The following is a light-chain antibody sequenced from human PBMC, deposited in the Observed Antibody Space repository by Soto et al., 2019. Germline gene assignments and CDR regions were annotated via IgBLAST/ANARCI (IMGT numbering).Light chain of an antibody. V-gene: IGKV3-15*01. J-gene: IGKJ1*01. Sequence: IVMTQSPATLSVSPGERATLSCRAGQTIYSNVAWYQQRPGQAPRLLIYRESSRATGVPARFSGSGSGTEFTLTISSLQSEDFALYYCQQYQNLWTFGQGTKVDIK. CDR2: RES. CDR1: QTIYSN. CDR3: QQYQNLWT.